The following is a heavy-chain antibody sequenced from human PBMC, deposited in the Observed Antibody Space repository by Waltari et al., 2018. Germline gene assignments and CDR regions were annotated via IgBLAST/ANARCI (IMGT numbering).Heavy chain of an antibody. V-gene: IGHV1-69*14. Sequence: QVQLVQSGAEVKKPGSSVKVSCKASGGTFSSYAISWVRQAPGQGLEWMGGIIPIFGTANYAQKFQGRVTITADKSTSTAYMELNSLRAEDTAVYYCAKTGGYSGYDPGDYWGQGTLVTVSS. J-gene: IGHJ4*02. CDR1: GGTFSSYA. CDR2: IIPIFGTA. D-gene: IGHD5-12*01. CDR3: AKTGGYSGYDPGDY.